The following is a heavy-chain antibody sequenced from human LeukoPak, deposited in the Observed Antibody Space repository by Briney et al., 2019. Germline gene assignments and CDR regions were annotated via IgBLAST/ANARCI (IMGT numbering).Heavy chain of an antibody. CDR2: ISSSSSTI. V-gene: IGHV3-48*04. CDR3: ARAMIKPFDY. Sequence: QPGGSLRLSCAASGFTFSSYSMNWVRQAPGKGLEGVSYISSSSSTIYYTDSVKGRFTISRDNAKNSLYLQMNSLRAEDTAVYYCARAMIKPFDYWGQGTLVTVSS. J-gene: IGHJ4*02. CDR1: GFTFSSYS. D-gene: IGHD3-22*01.